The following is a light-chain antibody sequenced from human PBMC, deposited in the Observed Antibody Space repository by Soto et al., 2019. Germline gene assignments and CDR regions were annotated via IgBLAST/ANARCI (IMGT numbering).Light chain of an antibody. CDR1: TGVVTSGHY. CDR2: DTS. CDR3: LLVYGYTWV. J-gene: IGLJ3*02. Sequence: QAVVTQEPSLTVSPGGTVTLTCGSSTGVVTSGHYPYWFQQKPGQAPRTLIFDTSNKLSWTPARFSGSLLGGKAALTLSVARPEDEAEYYCLLVYGYTWVFGGGTKLTVL. V-gene: IGLV7-46*01.